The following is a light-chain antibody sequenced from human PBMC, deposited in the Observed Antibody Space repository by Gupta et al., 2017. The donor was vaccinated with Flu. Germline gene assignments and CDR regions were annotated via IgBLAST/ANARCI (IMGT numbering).Light chain of an antibody. J-gene: IGLJ3*02. CDR3: CSYAGSDVWV. CDR2: DVS. CDR1: SSDVGGYNY. V-gene: IGLV2-11*01. Sequence: QSALTQPRSVSGSPGRSVTISCTGTSSDVGGYNYVSWYQQHPGKAPRLMIYDVSKWLSGVPDRFSGSKSGNTASLTISGLQAEDEADYYCCSYAGSDVWVFGGGTKLTVL.